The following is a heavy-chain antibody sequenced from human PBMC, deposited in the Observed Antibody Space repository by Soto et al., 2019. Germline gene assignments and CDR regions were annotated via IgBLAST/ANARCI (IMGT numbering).Heavy chain of an antibody. Sequence: QVQLQESGPGLVKPSGTLSLTCAVSGGSISSSNWWSWVRQPPGKGLEWIGEIYHSGSTNYNPSLTSRVTISVDKSKNQFSLKLSSVTAADTAVYYCARSGDFWSGYDYWYFDLWGRGTLVTVSS. CDR1: GGSISSSNW. V-gene: IGHV4-4*02. CDR3: ARSGDFWSGYDYWYFDL. CDR2: IYHSGST. D-gene: IGHD3-3*01. J-gene: IGHJ2*01.